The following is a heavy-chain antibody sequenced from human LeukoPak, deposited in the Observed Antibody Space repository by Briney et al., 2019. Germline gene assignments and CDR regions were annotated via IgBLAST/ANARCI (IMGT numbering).Heavy chain of an antibody. J-gene: IGHJ3*02. Sequence: SQTLSLTCAISGDSVSGNSAAWSWIRQSPSRGLEWLGRTYYRSKWYNDYPVSVKSRITINADISKNRFSLQLKSVTPEDTAVYYCARDRVGVDAFDIWGQGTMVTVSS. CDR1: GDSVSGNSAA. D-gene: IGHD2-8*01. CDR3: ARDRVGVDAFDI. CDR2: TYYRSKWYN. V-gene: IGHV6-1*01.